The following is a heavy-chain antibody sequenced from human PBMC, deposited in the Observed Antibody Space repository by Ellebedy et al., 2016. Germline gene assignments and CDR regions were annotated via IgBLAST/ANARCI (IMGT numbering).Heavy chain of an antibody. D-gene: IGHD6-13*01. V-gene: IGHV1-69*13. Sequence: SVKVSCXASGGTFSSYAISWVRQAPGQGLEWMGGIIPIFGTANYAQKFQGRVTITADESTSTAYMELSSLRSEDTAVYYCARVSKAAAGLTGYYYYGMDVWGQGTTVTVSS. CDR1: GGTFSSYA. J-gene: IGHJ6*02. CDR2: IIPIFGTA. CDR3: ARVSKAAAGLTGYYYYGMDV.